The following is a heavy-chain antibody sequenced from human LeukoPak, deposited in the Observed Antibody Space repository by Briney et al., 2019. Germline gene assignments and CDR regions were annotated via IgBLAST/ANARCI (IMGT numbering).Heavy chain of an antibody. V-gene: IGHV4-59*01. Sequence: SETLSLTCSVSGASLSHYYWSWIRQPPGKGLEWIGYIFYSGSTTYNPSLKSRVTISVDTSRYQFSLKLSSVTAADTAVYYCARGPGQFVRTPPRGWFDPWGQRTLVTVSS. D-gene: IGHD6-6*01. CDR3: ARGPGQFVRTPPRGWFDP. J-gene: IGHJ5*02. CDR2: IFYSGST. CDR1: GASLSHYY.